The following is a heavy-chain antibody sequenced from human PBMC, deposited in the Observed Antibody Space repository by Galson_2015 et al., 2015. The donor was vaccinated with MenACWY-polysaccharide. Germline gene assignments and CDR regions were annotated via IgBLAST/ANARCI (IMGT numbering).Heavy chain of an antibody. D-gene: IGHD2-2*03. CDR3: ARCLGFYGSTSCSGCDY. V-gene: IGHV3-7*01. CDR1: GFTFSSYW. J-gene: IGHJ4*02. CDR2: IKQDGSEK. Sequence: SLRLSCAASGFTFSSYWMSWVRQAPGKGLEWVANIKQDGSEKYYVDSVKGRFTISRDSAKNSVSLQMNSLRAEDTAVYYCARCLGFYGSTSCSGCDYWCQGALFTVSS.